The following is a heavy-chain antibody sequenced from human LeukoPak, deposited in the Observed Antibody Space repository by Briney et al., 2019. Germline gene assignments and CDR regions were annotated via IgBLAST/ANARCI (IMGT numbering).Heavy chain of an antibody. V-gene: IGHV4-4*02. CDR1: GGSISSSNW. D-gene: IGHD3-3*01. Sequence: PSETLSLTCAVSGGSISSSNWWSWVRQPPGKGLEWIGEIYHSGSTNYNPSLRSRVTISVDKSKNQFSLKLSSVTAADTAVYYCARGLKGSGYQFFAYYYYMDVWGKGTTVTVSS. CDR2: IYHSGST. J-gene: IGHJ6*03. CDR3: ARGLKGSGYQFFAYYYYMDV.